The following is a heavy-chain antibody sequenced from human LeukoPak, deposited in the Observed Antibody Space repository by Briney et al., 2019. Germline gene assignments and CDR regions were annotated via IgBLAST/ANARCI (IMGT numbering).Heavy chain of an antibody. Sequence: QPGRSLRLSCAASGFTFSSYSMNWVRQAPGKGLEWVSYISSSSSTIYYADSVKGRFTISRDNAKNSLYLQMSSLRAEDTAVYYCARGLLWFGESLDYWGQGTLVTVSS. CDR3: ARGLLWFGESLDY. CDR2: ISSSSSTI. J-gene: IGHJ4*02. CDR1: GFTFSSYS. D-gene: IGHD3-10*01. V-gene: IGHV3-48*04.